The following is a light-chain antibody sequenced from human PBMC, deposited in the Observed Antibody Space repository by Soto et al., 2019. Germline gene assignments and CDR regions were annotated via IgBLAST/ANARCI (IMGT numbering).Light chain of an antibody. V-gene: IGKV1-27*01. CDR1: QGISNY. J-gene: IGKJ1*01. CDR2: AAS. Sequence: DIPMTQSPPSPSATVGDRVTITFRASQGISNYLAWYQQKPGELPKLVIYAASILQTGVPSRFSGSGSGTDFSLTISSLQPEDVATYFCQKYNSPPRTFGQGTKVDIK. CDR3: QKYNSPPRT.